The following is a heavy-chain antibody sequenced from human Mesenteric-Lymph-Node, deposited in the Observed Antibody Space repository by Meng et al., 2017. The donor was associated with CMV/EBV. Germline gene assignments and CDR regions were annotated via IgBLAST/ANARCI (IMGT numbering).Heavy chain of an antibody. CDR2: IYHSGTT. J-gene: IGHJ2*01. Sequence: SETLSLTCAVSGGSISSSNWWSWVRQPPGKGLEWIGYIYHSGTTYYNPSLKSRVAISVDTSKNQFSLKLSFVTAADTAVYYCARISMIVVNHWYLDLWGRGTLVTVSS. V-gene: IGHV4-4*02. CDR3: ARISMIVVNHWYLDL. CDR1: GGSISSSNW. D-gene: IGHD3-22*01.